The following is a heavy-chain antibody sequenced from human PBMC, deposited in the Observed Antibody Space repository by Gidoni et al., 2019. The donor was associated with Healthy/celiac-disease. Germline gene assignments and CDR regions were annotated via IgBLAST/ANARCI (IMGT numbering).Heavy chain of an antibody. CDR2: ISGSGGST. Sequence: EVQLLESGGGLVQPGGSLRLSCAAPGFTFSRYAMSWVRQAPGQGLEWVSAISGSGGSTYYADAVKGRFTISRDNSKNTLYLQMNSLRAEDTAVYYCAKGPLTITDYYYGMDVWGQGTTVTVSS. V-gene: IGHV3-23*01. D-gene: IGHD5-12*01. CDR1: GFTFSRYA. J-gene: IGHJ6*02. CDR3: AKGPLTITDYYYGMDV.